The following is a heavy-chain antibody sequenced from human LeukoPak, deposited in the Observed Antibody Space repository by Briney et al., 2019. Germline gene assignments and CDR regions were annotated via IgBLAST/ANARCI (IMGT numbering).Heavy chain of an antibody. J-gene: IGHJ5*02. CDR1: GFTFSSYT. V-gene: IGHV3-21*01. Sequence: PGGSLRLSCAASGFTFSSYTMNWVRQAPGKGLEWVSSISRSSSYIYYADSVKGRFTISRDNAMNSLDLQMNSLRAEDTAVYYCARGREGIAARWWVEEPRWYFFDPRGQGTLVTVSS. CDR2: ISRSSSYI. D-gene: IGHD6-6*01. CDR3: ARGREGIAARWWVEEPRWYFFDP.